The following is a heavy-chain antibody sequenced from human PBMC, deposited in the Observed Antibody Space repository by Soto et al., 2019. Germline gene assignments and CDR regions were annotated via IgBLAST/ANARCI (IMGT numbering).Heavy chain of an antibody. CDR3: ARVWFLDSSSSGAFDI. CDR2: ISAYNGNT. CDR1: GYTFTSYG. J-gene: IGHJ3*02. Sequence: ASVKVSCKASGYTFTSYGISWVRQAPGQGLEWMGWISAYNGNTNYAQKLQGRVTMTTDTSTSTAYMELRSLRSDDTAVYYCARVWFLDSSSSGAFDIWGQGTMVTVSS. V-gene: IGHV1-18*01. D-gene: IGHD6-6*01.